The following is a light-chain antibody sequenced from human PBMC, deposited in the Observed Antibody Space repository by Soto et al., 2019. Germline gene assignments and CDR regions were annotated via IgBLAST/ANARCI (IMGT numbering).Light chain of an antibody. CDR1: QSVDNY. J-gene: IGKJ3*01. V-gene: IGKV3-11*01. CDR3: QQRSNRPRFT. CDR2: DVS. Sequence: EIVLTQSPATLSLSPGERATLSCRASQSVDNYLAWYQQKPGQAPRLLIYDVSNRATGTPARFSGSGSGTDFTLSISSQEPEDFAVYYCQQRSNRPRFTVGPGTKGDIK.